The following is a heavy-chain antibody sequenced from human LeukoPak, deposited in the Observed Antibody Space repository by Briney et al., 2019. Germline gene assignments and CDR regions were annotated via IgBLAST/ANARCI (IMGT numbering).Heavy chain of an antibody. D-gene: IGHD1-1*01. CDR1: GFGVSSSY. Sequence: QTGGSLRLSCAASGFGVSSSYMSWVRQAPGKGLDWVSVIYAGDNTYYADSAKGRFSISRDNSKNTLYLQMNSLRAEDTAVYYCAKVRTGHYFDYWGQGTLVTVSS. V-gene: IGHV3-53*01. J-gene: IGHJ4*02. CDR3: AKVRTGHYFDY. CDR2: IYAGDNT.